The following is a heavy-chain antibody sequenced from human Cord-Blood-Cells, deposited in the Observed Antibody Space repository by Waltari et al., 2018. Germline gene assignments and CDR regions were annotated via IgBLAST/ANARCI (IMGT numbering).Heavy chain of an antibody. J-gene: IGHJ2*01. CDR2: IIPILGIA. V-gene: IGHV1-69*09. CDR3: ASTAKLTGDLTYWYFDL. CDR1: GGTFSSYA. Sequence: QVQLVQSGAAVKKPGSSVKVSCKASGGTFSSYAISWVREAAGVGLEWMGRIIPILGIANYAQKFQGRVTITADKSTSTAYMELSSLRSEDTAVYYCASTAKLTGDLTYWYFDLWGRGTLVTVSS. D-gene: IGHD7-27*01.